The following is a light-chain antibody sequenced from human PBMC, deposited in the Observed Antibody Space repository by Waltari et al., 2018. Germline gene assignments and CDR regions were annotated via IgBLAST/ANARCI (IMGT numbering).Light chain of an antibody. Sequence: DIQMTQSPSSLSASVGARVTITCRASQSIVSYFHWYQQITGKAPKLLIYAASSLQSWVPSRFSGSGSGTDVTLTISSLQPEDFATYYCQQTYSSLGTFGQGTKVEIK. V-gene: IGKV1-39*01. CDR3: QQTYSSLGT. CDR1: QSIVSY. CDR2: AAS. J-gene: IGKJ1*01.